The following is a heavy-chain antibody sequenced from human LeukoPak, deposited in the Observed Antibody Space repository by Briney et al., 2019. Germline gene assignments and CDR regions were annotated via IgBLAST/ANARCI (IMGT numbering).Heavy chain of an antibody. CDR1: GYSFTSYW. Sequence: GESLKISCKGSGYSFTSYWIGWVRQMPGKGLEWMGIIYPGDSDTRYSPSFQGQVTISADKSISTAYLQWSSLKASDTAMYYCARHGGTVTTHYYYYGMDVWGKGTTVTVSS. D-gene: IGHD4-17*01. V-gene: IGHV5-51*01. CDR2: IYPGDSDT. J-gene: IGHJ6*04. CDR3: ARHGGTVTTHYYYYGMDV.